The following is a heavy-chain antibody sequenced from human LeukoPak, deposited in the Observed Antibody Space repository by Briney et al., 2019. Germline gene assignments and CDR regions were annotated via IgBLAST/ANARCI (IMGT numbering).Heavy chain of an antibody. CDR2: IHPSESYI. CDR3: VRVWDGAFDI. Sequence: GESLKISWKGSGYSFNSYWNTWGRQMPGEGLEWMGRIHPSESYINYSPSFQPHVTISADKSISTAYLQWSSMEASDTAMYYCVRVWDGAFDIWGQGTMVTVSS. V-gene: IGHV5-10-1*01. J-gene: IGHJ3*02. CDR1: GYSFNSYW. D-gene: IGHD1-26*01.